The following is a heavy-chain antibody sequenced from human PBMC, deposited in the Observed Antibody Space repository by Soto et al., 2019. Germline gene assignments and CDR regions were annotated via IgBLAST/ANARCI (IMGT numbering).Heavy chain of an antibody. Sequence: VRLQESGPGLVEPSETLSLTCSVSGDSINNYYWSWIRQPAGKGLEWIGRIYSSGSANYNPSLKTRGTMSVDTSKNQVFLSVTSVTAADTAVHFCARGGTRSADLPTYWGQGIQVIVSS. J-gene: IGHJ4*02. D-gene: IGHD1-1*01. V-gene: IGHV4-4*07. CDR2: IYSSGSA. CDR1: GDSINNYY. CDR3: ARGGTRSADLPTY.